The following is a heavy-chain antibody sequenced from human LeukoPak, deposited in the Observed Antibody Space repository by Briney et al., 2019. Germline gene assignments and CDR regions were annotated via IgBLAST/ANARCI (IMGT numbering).Heavy chain of an antibody. CDR3: AKFLRAGSYYDSSGYYSPLDY. CDR1: GFTFSSYA. V-gene: IGHV3-23*01. Sequence: GGSLRLSCAASGFTFSSYAMSWVRQAPGKGLEWVSAISGSGGSTYYADSVKGRFTISRDNSKNTLYLQMNSLRAEDTAVYYCAKFLRAGSYYDSSGYYSPLDYWGQGTLVTVS. CDR2: ISGSGGST. J-gene: IGHJ4*02. D-gene: IGHD3-22*01.